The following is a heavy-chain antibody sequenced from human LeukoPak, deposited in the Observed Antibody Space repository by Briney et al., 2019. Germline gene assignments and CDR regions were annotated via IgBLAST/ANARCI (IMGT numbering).Heavy chain of an antibody. J-gene: IGHJ6*03. V-gene: IGHV3-48*03. CDR1: GLTFSGYD. CDR3: AELGITMIGGV. CDR2: ISSCCSNI. D-gene: IGHD3-10*02. Sequence: PGGSLRLSCAPSGLTFSGYDMNWLRQAPGEGLEGVSYISSCCSNIYYADSVKGRFTISRDNAKNSLYLQMNSLRAEDTAVYYCAELGITMIGGVWGKGSTVTISS.